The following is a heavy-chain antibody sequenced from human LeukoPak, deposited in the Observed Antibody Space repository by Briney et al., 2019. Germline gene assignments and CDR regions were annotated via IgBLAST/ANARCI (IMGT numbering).Heavy chain of an antibody. Sequence: GASVTVSCKASGGTFSSYAISWVRQAPGQGLEWMGGIIPIFGTANYAQKFQGRVTITADESTSTAYMELSSLRSEDTAVYYCARGILLYYFDYWGQGTLVTVSS. CDR2: IIPIFGTA. J-gene: IGHJ4*02. D-gene: IGHD3-10*01. CDR1: GGTFSSYA. CDR3: ARGILLYYFDY. V-gene: IGHV1-69*13.